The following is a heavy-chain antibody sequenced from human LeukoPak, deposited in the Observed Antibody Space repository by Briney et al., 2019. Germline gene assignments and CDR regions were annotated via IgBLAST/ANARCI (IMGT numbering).Heavy chain of an antibody. CDR2: ISGSGGST. CDR1: GFTFSNFW. V-gene: IGHV3-23*01. Sequence: PGGSLRLSCAASGFTFSNFWMTWVRQAPGKGLEWVSTISGSGGSTYYADSVKGRFTISRDNSKNTLYLQMNSLRVEDTAIYNCAKDQQSISYSPWGQGTLVTVSS. CDR3: AKDQQSISYSP. J-gene: IGHJ5*02. D-gene: IGHD4-11*01.